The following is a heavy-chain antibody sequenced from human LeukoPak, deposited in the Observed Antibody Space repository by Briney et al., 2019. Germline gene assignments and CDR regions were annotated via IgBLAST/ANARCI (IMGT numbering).Heavy chain of an antibody. V-gene: IGHV3-7*04. J-gene: IGHJ4*02. D-gene: IGHD6-6*01. Sequence: GGSLRLSCAASGFTLSSYWMSWVRQAPGKGLEWVANIKQDGSEKYYVDSVKGRFTISRDNAKNSLYLQMNSLRAEDTAVYYCARGVIAATKYYFDYWGQGTLVTVSS. CDR2: IKQDGSEK. CDR3: ARGVIAATKYYFDY. CDR1: GFTLSSYW.